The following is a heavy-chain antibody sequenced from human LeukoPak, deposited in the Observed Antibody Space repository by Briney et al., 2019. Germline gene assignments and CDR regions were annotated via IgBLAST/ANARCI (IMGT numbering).Heavy chain of an antibody. Sequence: SETLSLTCAVYGGSFSGYYWSWIRQPPGKGLEWIGEINHSGSTNYNPSLKSRVTISVDTSKNQSSLKLSSVTAADTAVYYCARAILWFSLNHYYYYMDVWGKGTTVTVSS. CDR2: INHSGST. D-gene: IGHD3-10*01. J-gene: IGHJ6*03. V-gene: IGHV4-34*01. CDR3: ARAILWFSLNHYYYYMDV. CDR1: GGSFSGYY.